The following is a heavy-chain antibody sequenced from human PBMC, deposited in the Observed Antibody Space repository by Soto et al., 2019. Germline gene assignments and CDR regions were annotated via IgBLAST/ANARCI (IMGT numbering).Heavy chain of an antibody. CDR2: FDPEDGET. V-gene: IGHV1-24*01. J-gene: IGHJ3*02. Sequence: QVQLVQSGAGVKKPGASVKVSCKVSGYTLTELSMHWVRQAPGKGLEWMGGFDPEDGETIYAQKFQGRVTMTEDTSTDTAYMELSSLRSEDTAVYYCATALDTMIGYLVSRRDAFDIWGQGTMVTVSS. D-gene: IGHD3-22*01. CDR3: ATALDTMIGYLVSRRDAFDI. CDR1: GYTLTELS.